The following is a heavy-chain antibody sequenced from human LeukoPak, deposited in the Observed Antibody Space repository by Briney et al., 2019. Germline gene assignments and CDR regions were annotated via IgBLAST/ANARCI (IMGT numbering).Heavy chain of an antibody. CDR1: GGSISNYY. J-gene: IGHJ3*02. CDR2: IHYSGNT. Sequence: SETLSLTCTVSGGSISNYYWSWIRQPPGKGLEWIGYIHYSGNTNYNPSLKSRVTISVDTSKNQFSLELTSVTAADTAVYYCARGLYDYVWGSYRYTDAFDIWGQGTMVTVSS. V-gene: IGHV4-59*08. CDR3: ARGLYDYVWGSYRYTDAFDI. D-gene: IGHD3-16*02.